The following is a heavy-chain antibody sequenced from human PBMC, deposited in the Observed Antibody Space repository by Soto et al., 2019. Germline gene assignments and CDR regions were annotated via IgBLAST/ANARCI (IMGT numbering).Heavy chain of an antibody. V-gene: IGHV3-30*04. CDR2: ISYDGRNK. CDR1: GFTFSSHA. D-gene: IGHD6-13*01. J-gene: IGHJ4*02. CDR3: ARDQTGITTTGGGRIDY. Sequence: QVQLVESGGGAVQPGRSLTLSCAASGFTFSSHAMHWVRQAPGKGLECVAIISYDGRNKYYGDSVRGRLTTSRDNSKNTIYLQMNSLRAEDTAVYYCARDQTGITTTGGGRIDYWGQGTLVTVSS.